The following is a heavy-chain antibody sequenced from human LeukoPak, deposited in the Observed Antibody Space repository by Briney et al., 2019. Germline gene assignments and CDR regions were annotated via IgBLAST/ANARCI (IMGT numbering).Heavy chain of an antibody. CDR1: GGTFSSYA. D-gene: IGHD3-22*01. Sequence: ASVKVSCKASGGTFSSYAISWVRQAPGQGLEWMGGIIPIFGTANYAQKFQGRVTITADESTSTAYMELSSLRSEDKAVYYCGTNPSGYYDYWGQGTLVTVSS. CDR2: IIPIFGTA. CDR3: GTNPSGYYDY. V-gene: IGHV1-69*13. J-gene: IGHJ4*02.